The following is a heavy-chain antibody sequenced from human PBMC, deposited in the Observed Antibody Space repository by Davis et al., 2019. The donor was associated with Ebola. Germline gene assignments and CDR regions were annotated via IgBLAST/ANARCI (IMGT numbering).Heavy chain of an antibody. CDR3: AKDRVIRVYGMDV. Sequence: GGSLRLSCAASGFTFSSYAMHWVRQAPGKGLEWVAVIWYDGSNKYYADSVKGRFTISRDNSKKTLYLQMNSLRAEDTAVYYCAKDRVIRVYGMDVWGQGTTVTVSS. J-gene: IGHJ6*02. D-gene: IGHD3-10*01. CDR2: IWYDGSNK. V-gene: IGHV3-30*02. CDR1: GFTFSSYA.